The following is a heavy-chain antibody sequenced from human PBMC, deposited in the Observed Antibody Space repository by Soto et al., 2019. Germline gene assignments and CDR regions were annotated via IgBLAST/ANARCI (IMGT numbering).Heavy chain of an antibody. CDR1: GFTFNNYG. D-gene: IGHD3-10*01. Sequence: GGSLRLSCAASGFTFNNYGMHWVRQAPGKGLEWVALISYDGSFKYYADSVKGRFTISRDNSKNTLYLQMNSLRPEDTAEYCCAKDVQQNILLWFGELVPTGMDVWGQGTTVTVSS. J-gene: IGHJ6*02. CDR3: AKDVQQNILLWFGELVPTGMDV. V-gene: IGHV3-30*18. CDR2: ISYDGSFK.